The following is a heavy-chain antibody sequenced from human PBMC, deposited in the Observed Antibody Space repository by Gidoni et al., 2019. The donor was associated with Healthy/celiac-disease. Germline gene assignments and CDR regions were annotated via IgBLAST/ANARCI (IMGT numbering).Heavy chain of an antibody. J-gene: IGHJ4*02. D-gene: IGHD3-16*02. Sequence: QVQLQESGPGLVKPSETLSLTCTVSGYSISSGYYWGWIRQPPGKGLEWIGSIYHSGSTYYTPSLKSRVTISVDTSKNQFSLKLSSVTAADTAVYYCARDQIMITFGGVIVKGGFDYWGQGTLVTVSS. CDR2: IYHSGST. CDR3: ARDQIMITFGGVIVKGGFDY. CDR1: GYSISSGYY. V-gene: IGHV4-38-2*02.